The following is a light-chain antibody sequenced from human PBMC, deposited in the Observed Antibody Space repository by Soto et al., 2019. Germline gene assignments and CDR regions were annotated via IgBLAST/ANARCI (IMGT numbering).Light chain of an antibody. CDR2: AAS. CDR1: QSINRW. J-gene: IGKJ1*01. CDR3: LQHNSYPPT. Sequence: DIQMTQSPPTLSASVGDRVTITCRAGQSINRWLAWYQQKPGKAPKLLIYAASSLQSGVPSRFSGSGSGTEFTLTISSLQPEDFATYYCLQHNSYPPTFGQGTKVDIK. V-gene: IGKV1-17*01.